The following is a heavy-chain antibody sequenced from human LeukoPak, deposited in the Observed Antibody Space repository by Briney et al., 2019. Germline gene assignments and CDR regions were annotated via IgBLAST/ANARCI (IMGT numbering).Heavy chain of an antibody. CDR1: GGSISSYY. CDR2: IYYSGST. D-gene: IGHD4-17*01. J-gene: IGHJ4*02. CDR3: ARGDYGDYQDY. Sequence: SETLSLTCTVSGGSISSYYWSWIRQPPGKGLEWIGYIYYSGSTNYNPSLKGRVTISVDTSKNQFSLKLSSVTAADTAVYYCARGDYGDYQDYWGQGTLVTVSS. V-gene: IGHV4-59*01.